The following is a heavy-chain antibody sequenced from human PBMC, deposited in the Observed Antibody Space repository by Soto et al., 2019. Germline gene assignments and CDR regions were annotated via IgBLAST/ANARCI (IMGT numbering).Heavy chain of an antibody. CDR1: GFTFSSYW. Sequence: EVQLVESGGGLVQPGGSLSLSCAASGFTFSSYWMSWVRQAPGKGLEWVANIKQDGSEKYYVDSVKGRFTISRDNAKNSLYLHMNSLRAADTAVYYCARGWLYFNYWGQGTLVTVSS. J-gene: IGHJ4*02. CDR2: IKQDGSEK. V-gene: IGHV3-7*03. CDR3: ARGWLYFNY. D-gene: IGHD5-18*01.